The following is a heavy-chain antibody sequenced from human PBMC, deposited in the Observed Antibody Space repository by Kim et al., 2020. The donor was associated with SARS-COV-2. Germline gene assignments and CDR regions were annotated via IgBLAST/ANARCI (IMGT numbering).Heavy chain of an antibody. D-gene: IGHD3-10*01. Sequence: GGSLRLSCAASGFTFSSYAMSWVRQAPGKGLEWVSAISGSGGSTYYADSVKGRFTISRDNSKNTLYLQMNSLRAEDTAVYYCAKAPLRVRGVISLQYYYYGMDVWGQGTTVTVSS. V-gene: IGHV3-23*01. CDR3: AKAPLRVRGVISLQYYYYGMDV. CDR2: ISGSGGST. J-gene: IGHJ6*02. CDR1: GFTFSSYA.